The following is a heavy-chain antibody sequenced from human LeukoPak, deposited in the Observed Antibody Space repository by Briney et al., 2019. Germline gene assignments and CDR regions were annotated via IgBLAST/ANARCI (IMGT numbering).Heavy chain of an antibody. Sequence: ASVKVSCKASGYTFTGYYMHWVRQAPGQGLEWMGWINPNSGGTNYAQKFQGRVTMTRDTSISTAYIELSRLRSDDTAVYYRARELPYCSGGSCFGTYFDYWGQGTLVTVSS. CDR2: INPNSGGT. V-gene: IGHV1-2*02. J-gene: IGHJ4*02. CDR1: GYTFTGYY. D-gene: IGHD2-15*01. CDR3: ARELPYCSGGSCFGTYFDY.